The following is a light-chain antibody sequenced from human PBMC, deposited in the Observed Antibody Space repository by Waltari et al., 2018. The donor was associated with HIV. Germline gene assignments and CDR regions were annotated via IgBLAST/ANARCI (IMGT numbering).Light chain of an antibody. J-gene: IGKJ1*01. CDR3: QQTNRFPRT. V-gene: IGKV1-39*01. Sequence: DIQQTQSPSSLSAFVGDRVTLTCRASQSNNTNLHWYQQKPGKAPYLVIYHASTLQSGVPSRFSGSGSGTDFTLTISSLRPEDFATYYCQQTNRFPRTFGPGTKVE. CDR1: QSNNTN. CDR2: HAS.